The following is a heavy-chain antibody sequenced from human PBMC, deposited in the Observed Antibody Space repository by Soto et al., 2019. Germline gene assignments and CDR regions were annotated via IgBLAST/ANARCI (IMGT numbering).Heavy chain of an antibody. V-gene: IGHV4-59*01. Sequence: SETVSLTCAVSGGSIDYYYWSWIRQPPGKGLEWIGDVSDSGRTNYNPSLRSRVTISVDTSKNQFSLRLNSVTAADTAVYYCARDSTTWFPYYGIDVWGQGTTVTVSS. J-gene: IGHJ6*02. CDR2: VSDSGRT. CDR1: GGSIDYYY. CDR3: ARDSTTWFPYYGIDV. D-gene: IGHD2-2*01.